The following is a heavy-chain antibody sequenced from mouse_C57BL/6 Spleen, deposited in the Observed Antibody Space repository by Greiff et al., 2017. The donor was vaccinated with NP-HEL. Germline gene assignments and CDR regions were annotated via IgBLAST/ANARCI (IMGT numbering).Heavy chain of an antibody. D-gene: IGHD1-1*01. V-gene: IGHV1-42*01. CDR2: INPSTGGT. Sequence: VQLQQSGPELVKPGASVKISCKASGYSFTGYYMNWVKQSPEKSLEWIGEINPSTGGTTYNQKFKAKATLTVDKSSSTAYMQLKSLTSEDSAVDYYAGGYGSRYWGQGTTLTVSS. CDR1: GYSFTGYY. J-gene: IGHJ2*01. CDR3: AGGYGSRY.